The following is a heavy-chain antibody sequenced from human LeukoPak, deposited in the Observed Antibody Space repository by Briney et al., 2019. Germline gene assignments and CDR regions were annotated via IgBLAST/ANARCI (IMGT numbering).Heavy chain of an antibody. D-gene: IGHD2-8*01. Sequence: GGSLRLSCAASGFTFSTYGMSWVRQAPGKGLEWASGIHSSGGITYYADSVKGRFTISRDNSKNTLYLQMNSLGAEDTAIYYCAKDKGLTALPTFDYWGQGTLVTVSS. CDR1: GFTFSTYG. J-gene: IGHJ4*02. CDR2: IHSSGGIT. CDR3: AKDKGLTALPTFDY. V-gene: IGHV3-23*01.